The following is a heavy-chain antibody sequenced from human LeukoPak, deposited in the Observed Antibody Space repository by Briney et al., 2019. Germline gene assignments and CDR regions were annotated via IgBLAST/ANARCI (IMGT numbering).Heavy chain of an antibody. CDR3: AGAFRRTPFDY. V-gene: IGHV4-59*01. D-gene: IGHD2/OR15-2a*01. CDR1: GGSISSYY. J-gene: IGHJ4*02. Sequence: SETLSLTCTVSGGSISSYYWSWIRQPPGKGLEWIGYIYYSGSTNYNPSLKSRVTISVDTSKNQFSLKLSSVTAADTAVYYCAGAFRRTPFDYWGQGTLVTVSS. CDR2: IYYSGST.